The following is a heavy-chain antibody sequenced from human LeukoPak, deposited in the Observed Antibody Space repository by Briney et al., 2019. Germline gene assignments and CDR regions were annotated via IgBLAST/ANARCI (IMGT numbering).Heavy chain of an antibody. D-gene: IGHD5-18*01. CDR2: ISSSGSTI. J-gene: IGHJ6*02. Sequence: PGGSLRLSCAASGFTFSDYYMSWIRQAPGKGLEWVSYISSSGSTIYYADSVKGRFTISRDNSKNTLYLQMNSLRAEDTAVYYCAKDRYTAMVPHGMDVWGQGTTVTVSS. CDR3: AKDRYTAMVPHGMDV. CDR1: GFTFSDYY. V-gene: IGHV3-11*01.